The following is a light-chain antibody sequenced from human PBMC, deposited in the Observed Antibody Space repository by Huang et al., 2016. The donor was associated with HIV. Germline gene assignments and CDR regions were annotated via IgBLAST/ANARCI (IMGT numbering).Light chain of an antibody. J-gene: IGKJ5*01. Sequence: DIQMTQSPSSVSASAGDRVTITCRASQDISVWLAWYQQKPGKAPKLLIYSAGSLQRGVPSRFSGSGSGTDFTLTISNLQPEDIATYYCQQAISFPVTFGQGTRLEMK. CDR1: QDISVW. V-gene: IGKV1-12*01. CDR2: SAG. CDR3: QQAISFPVT.